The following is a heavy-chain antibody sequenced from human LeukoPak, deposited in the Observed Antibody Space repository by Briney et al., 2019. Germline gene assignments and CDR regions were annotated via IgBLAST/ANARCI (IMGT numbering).Heavy chain of an antibody. V-gene: IGHV4-59*01. D-gene: IGHD5-12*01. Sequence: SETLSLTCTVSGGSISSYYWSWIRQPPGKGLEWIGYIYYSGSTNYNPSLKSRVTISVDTSKNQFSLKLSSVTAADTAVYYCARSVVATTYFDYWGQETLVTVSS. CDR1: GGSISSYY. CDR2: IYYSGST. J-gene: IGHJ4*02. CDR3: ARSVVATTYFDY.